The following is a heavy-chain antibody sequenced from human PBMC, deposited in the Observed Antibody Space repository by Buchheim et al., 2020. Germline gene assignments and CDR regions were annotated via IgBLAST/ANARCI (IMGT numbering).Heavy chain of an antibody. D-gene: IGHD3-22*01. CDR3: ARGKGGYSTSFDY. V-gene: IGHV4-59*01. Sequence: QVQLQESGPGLVKPSETLSLTCSVSGDSISSYYWNWIRQPPGKGLEWIGFIHYSGSTNYNPSLKSRVTISVDTSKNQFSLKLSSVTAADTAVYYCARGKGGYSTSFDYWGQGTL. J-gene: IGHJ4*02. CDR1: GDSISSYY. CDR2: IHYSGST.